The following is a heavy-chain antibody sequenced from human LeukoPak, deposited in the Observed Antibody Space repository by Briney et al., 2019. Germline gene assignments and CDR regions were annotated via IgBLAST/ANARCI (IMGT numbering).Heavy chain of an antibody. V-gene: IGHV1-8*02. J-gene: IGHJ5*02. CDR2: MNPNSGNT. CDR3: ARPHCSSTDCHPPEWFDP. D-gene: IGHD2-2*01. Sequence: ASVKVSCKTSGYTFTNYDINWVRQATGQGLEWMGWMNPNSGNTDYAQKFQGRVTMTRNTSISTAYMELSSLRSEDTAVYYCARPHCSSTDCHPPEWFDPWGQGTLVTVSS. CDR1: GYTFTNYD.